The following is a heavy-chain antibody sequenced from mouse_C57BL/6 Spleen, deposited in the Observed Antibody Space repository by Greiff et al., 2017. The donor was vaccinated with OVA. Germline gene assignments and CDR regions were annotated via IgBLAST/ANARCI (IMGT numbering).Heavy chain of an antibody. CDR1: GYTFTDYY. CDR3: ARGDPDYFDY. J-gene: IGHJ2*01. V-gene: IGHV1-26*01. D-gene: IGHD3-3*01. Sequence: VQLQQSGPELVKPGASVKISCKASGYTFTDYYMNWVKQSHGKSLEWIGDINPNNGGTSYNQKFKGKATLTVDKSSSTAYMELRSLTSEDSAVYYCARGDPDYFDYWGQGTTLTVSS. CDR2: INPNNGGT.